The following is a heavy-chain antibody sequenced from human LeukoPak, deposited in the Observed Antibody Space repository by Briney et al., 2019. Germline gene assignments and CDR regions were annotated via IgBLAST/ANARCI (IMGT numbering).Heavy chain of an antibody. CDR3: ARRGGSYSHSDF. CDR1: GYTFSSYG. D-gene: IGHD1-1*01. V-gene: IGHV1-18*01. CDR2: VSPFNGNT. J-gene: IGHJ4*02. Sequence: ASVKVSFKASGYTFSSYGIIWVGQAPGHGLQWMGWVSPFNGNTDYAPKLQGRVTMTTDTSTTTAYMELRRLTSDDTAVYYCARRGGSYSHSDFWGQGHLVTVSS.